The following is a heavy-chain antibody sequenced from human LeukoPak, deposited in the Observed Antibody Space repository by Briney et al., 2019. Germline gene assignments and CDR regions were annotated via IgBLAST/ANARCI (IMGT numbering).Heavy chain of an antibody. D-gene: IGHD1-26*01. Sequence: GGSLRLSCAASGFTFDDYSMSWVRQAPWKGLEWVSSITSIGTYICYADSVKGRFTISRDNAKNSLYLQMNSLRPEDRAVYYCARDPYSGSYGDYYYYYMDVWGKGTTVNISS. J-gene: IGHJ6*03. CDR1: GFTFDDYS. CDR3: ARDPYSGSYGDYYYYYMDV. V-gene: IGHV3-21*01. CDR2: ITSIGTYI.